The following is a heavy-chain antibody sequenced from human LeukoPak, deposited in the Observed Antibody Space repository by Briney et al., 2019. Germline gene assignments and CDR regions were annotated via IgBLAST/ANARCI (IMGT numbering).Heavy chain of an antibody. CDR3: ARDKSPGSYYYFDY. V-gene: IGHV3-30-3*01. Sequence: GRSLRLSCAASGFTFSSYAMHWVRQAPGKGLEWVAVISYDGSNKYYADSVKGRFTISRDNSKNTLYLQMNSPRAEDTAVYYCARDKSPGSYYYFDYWGQGTLVTVSS. CDR1: GFTFSSYA. D-gene: IGHD1-26*01. J-gene: IGHJ4*02. CDR2: ISYDGSNK.